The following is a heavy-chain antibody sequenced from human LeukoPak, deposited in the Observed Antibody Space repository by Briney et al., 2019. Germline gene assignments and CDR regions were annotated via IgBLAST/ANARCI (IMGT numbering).Heavy chain of an antibody. V-gene: IGHV4-59*01. J-gene: IGHJ6*02. CDR1: GGSISSYY. CDR2: IYYSGST. D-gene: IGHD1-14*01. CDR3: ARDGKTVMQGGMDV. Sequence: SETLSLTCTVSGGSISSYYWSWIRQPPGKGLEWIGYIYYSGSTNYNPSLKSRVTISVDTSKNQFSLKLSSVTAADTAVYYCARDGKTVMQGGMDVWGQGTTVTVSS.